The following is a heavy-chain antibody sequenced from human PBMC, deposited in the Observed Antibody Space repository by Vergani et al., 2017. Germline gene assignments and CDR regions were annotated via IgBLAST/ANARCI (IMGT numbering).Heavy chain of an antibody. V-gene: IGHV3-74*01. CDR2: VNPEGTNT. Sequence: EVQLVQSGGGLVQPGGSLRLSCAASGFTFSRHWMHWVRQAPGKGLVWVSRVNPEGTNTTYADSVKGRYTISRDNAKNMMYLQLNSLRDEDTAVYYCAREGRIDAEGTELDYWGQGTLVTVSS. CDR3: AREGRIDAEGTELDY. CDR1: GFTFSRHW. D-gene: IGHD1-14*01. J-gene: IGHJ4*02.